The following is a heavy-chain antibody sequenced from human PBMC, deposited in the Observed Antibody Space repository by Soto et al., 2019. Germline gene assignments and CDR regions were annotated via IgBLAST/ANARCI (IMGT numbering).Heavy chain of an antibody. V-gene: IGHV3-23*01. CDR2: ISGGGGNT. D-gene: IGHD6-19*01. CDR1: GFTFSSYA. Sequence: EVQLLESGGGLVQPGGSLRLSCAASGFTFSSYAMSWVRQTPGKGLEWVSGISGGGGNTYYADSVTGRFTISRDNSRNTLYLQMNSLRAADTAIYYCAKDRGAGGRFSGIAVAGIPSWRQGTLVTVSS. J-gene: IGHJ5*02. CDR3: AKDRGAGGRFSGIAVAGIPS.